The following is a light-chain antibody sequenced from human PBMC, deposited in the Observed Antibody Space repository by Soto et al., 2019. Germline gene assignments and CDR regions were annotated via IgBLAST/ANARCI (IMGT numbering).Light chain of an antibody. J-gene: IGLJ1*01. CDR3: SSYEGSSNV. V-gene: IGLV2-14*01. Sequence: QSVLTQPASVSGSPGQSITISCTGTSRDVGGFDFVSWYQHHPGKAPQLLVYEVSNRPSRVSSRFSGSKSGTTASLTISGLQAEDEADYYCSSYEGSSNVFGTGTRLTVL. CDR2: EVS. CDR1: SRDVGGFDF.